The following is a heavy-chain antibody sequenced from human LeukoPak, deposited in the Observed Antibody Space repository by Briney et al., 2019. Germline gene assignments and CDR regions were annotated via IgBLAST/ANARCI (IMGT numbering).Heavy chain of an antibody. V-gene: IGHV3-30*02. CDR3: AKDLRDSSGWPEGFQH. D-gene: IGHD6-19*01. CDR2: IRYDGSNK. Sequence: GGSLRLSCAASGFTFSSYGMHWVRQAPGKGLEWVAFIRYDGSNKYYADSVKGRFTISRDNSKNTLYLQMNSLRAEDTAVYYCAKDLRDSSGWPEGFQHWGQGTLVTVSS. J-gene: IGHJ1*01. CDR1: GFTFSSYG.